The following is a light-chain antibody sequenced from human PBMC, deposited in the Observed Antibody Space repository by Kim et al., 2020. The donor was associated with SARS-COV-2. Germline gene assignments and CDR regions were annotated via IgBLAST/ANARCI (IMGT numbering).Light chain of an antibody. CDR1: QNIADR. CDR2: GAS. J-gene: IGKJ4*01. CDR3: QQYVAYPLT. V-gene: IGKV1-5*03. Sequence: DIQMTQSPSTLSASVGDTVNITCRASQNIADRLAWYQQKPGKAPKLVIFGASHLESGMSSDFWGSGSGTEFTLNIGSLQPDHLATYYCQQYVAYPLTFGGGTKVDIK.